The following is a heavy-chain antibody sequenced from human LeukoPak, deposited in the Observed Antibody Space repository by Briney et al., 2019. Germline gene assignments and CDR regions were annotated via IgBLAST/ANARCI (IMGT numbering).Heavy chain of an antibody. J-gene: IGHJ4*02. CDR2: ILYSGTT. CDR1: GGSISSYY. Sequence: PSETLSLTCTVSGGSISSYYWSWIRQPPGKGLEWIGYILYSGTTNSNPSLKSRVNISLDTSNNQISLKLTSGTAADTAVYFCARMGGYSGYATHWGQGILVTVSS. D-gene: IGHD5-12*01. CDR3: ARMGGYSGYATH. V-gene: IGHV4-59*08.